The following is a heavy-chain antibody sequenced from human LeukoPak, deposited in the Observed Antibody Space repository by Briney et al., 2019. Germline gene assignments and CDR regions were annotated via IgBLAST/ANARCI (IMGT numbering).Heavy chain of an antibody. D-gene: IGHD1-26*01. CDR3: ARAGSGSHPKELGAFDI. J-gene: IGHJ3*02. CDR1: GFTFSSHG. CDR2: IWFDGSNK. V-gene: IGHV3-33*01. Sequence: GGSLRLSCAASGFTFSSHGMHWVRQAPGKGLEWVAVIWFDGSNKYYADSVKGRFTISRDNSKNMLSLQMNSLRAEDTAVYYCARAGSGSHPKELGAFDIWGQGTMVTVSS.